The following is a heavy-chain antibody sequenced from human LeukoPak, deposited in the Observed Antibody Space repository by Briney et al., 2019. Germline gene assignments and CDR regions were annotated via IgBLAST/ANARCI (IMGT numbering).Heavy chain of an antibody. CDR3: ARGSYYGDYEFDY. Sequence: GGSLRLSCAASGFTFSSYGMHWVRQAPGKGLEWVAVISYDGSNKYYADFVKGRFTISRDNSKNTLYLQMNSLRAEDTAVYYCARGSYYGDYEFDYWGQGTLVTASS. D-gene: IGHD4-17*01. CDR2: ISYDGSNK. V-gene: IGHV3-30*03. J-gene: IGHJ4*02. CDR1: GFTFSSYG.